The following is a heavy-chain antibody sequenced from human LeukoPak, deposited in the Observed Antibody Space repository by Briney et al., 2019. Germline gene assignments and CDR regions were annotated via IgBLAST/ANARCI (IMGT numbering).Heavy chain of an antibody. J-gene: IGHJ6*03. D-gene: IGHD2-21*02. V-gene: IGHV1-8*01. Sequence: ASVKVSCKASGYTFTSYDINWVRQATGQGLEWMGWMNPNSGNTGYAQKFQGRVTMTRNTSISTSYMELSSLRSEDTAVYYCARYCGGYCYPGYYYYYMDVWGKGTTVTVSS. CDR2: MNPNSGNT. CDR1: GYTFTSYD. CDR3: ARYCGGYCYPGYYYYYMDV.